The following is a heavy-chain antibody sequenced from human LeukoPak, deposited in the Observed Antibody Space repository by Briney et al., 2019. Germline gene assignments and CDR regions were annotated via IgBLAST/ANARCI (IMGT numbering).Heavy chain of an antibody. CDR2: ISGSGGST. J-gene: IGHJ4*02. D-gene: IGHD3-22*01. Sequence: PGGSLRLSCAASGFTFSSYAMSWVRQAAGKGLEWVSAISGSGGSTYYADSVKGRFTISRDNSKNTLYLQMNSLRAEDTAVYYCAKLTYYYDSSGSYYFDYWGQGTLVTVSS. V-gene: IGHV3-23*01. CDR1: GFTFSSYA. CDR3: AKLTYYYDSSGSYYFDY.